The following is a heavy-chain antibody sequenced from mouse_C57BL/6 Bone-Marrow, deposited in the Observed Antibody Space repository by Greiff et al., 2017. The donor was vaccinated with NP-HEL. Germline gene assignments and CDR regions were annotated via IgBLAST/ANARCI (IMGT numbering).Heavy chain of an antibody. Sequence: EVQVVESGGGLVQPGGSLKLSCAASGFTFSDYGMAWVRQAPRKGPEWVAFISNLAYSIYYADTVTGRFTISREKAKNTLYLEMSSLRSEDTAMYYCARRDYDWFAYWGQGTLVTVSA. J-gene: IGHJ3*01. V-gene: IGHV5-15*04. D-gene: IGHD2-4*01. CDR1: GFTFSDYG. CDR2: ISNLAYSI. CDR3: ARRDYDWFAY.